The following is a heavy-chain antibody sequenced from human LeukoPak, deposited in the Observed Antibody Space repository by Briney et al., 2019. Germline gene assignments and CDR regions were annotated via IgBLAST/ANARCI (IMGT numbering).Heavy chain of an antibody. CDR3: AREGDGRSSVRAFDT. D-gene: IGHD6-6*01. CDR1: GLTSSTYA. Sequence: PGGSLRLSCAASGLTSSTYAMHWVRQSPGKGLEWVAVFTYDGSDTFYADSVKGRFTISSDTSRNSVYLQMNSLRAEDTAVYFCAREGDGRSSVRAFDTWGQGTMVTVYS. J-gene: IGHJ3*02. V-gene: IGHV3-30*01. CDR2: FTYDGSDT.